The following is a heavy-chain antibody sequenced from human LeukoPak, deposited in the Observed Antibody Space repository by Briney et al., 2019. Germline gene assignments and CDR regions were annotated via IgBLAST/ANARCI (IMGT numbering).Heavy chain of an antibody. CDR3: ARDGDYYDSSGYPGD. Sequence: SVKVSCKASGGTFSSYAISWVRQAPGQGLEWMGGIIPIFGTANYAQKFQGRVTITADESTSTAYMELSSLRSEDTAVYYRARDGDYYDSSGYPGDWGQGTLVTVSS. D-gene: IGHD3-22*01. V-gene: IGHV1-69*13. CDR1: GGTFSSYA. J-gene: IGHJ4*02. CDR2: IIPIFGTA.